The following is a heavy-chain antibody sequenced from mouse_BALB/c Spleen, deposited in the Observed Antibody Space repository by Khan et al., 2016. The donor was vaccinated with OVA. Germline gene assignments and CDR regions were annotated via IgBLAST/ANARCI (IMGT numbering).Heavy chain of an antibody. J-gene: IGHJ4*01. CDR1: GYTFTSYW. V-gene: IGHV1S41*01. D-gene: IGHD1-1*01. CDR2: ISTGSSSA. Sequence: DLVKPAPSVKLSCKASGYTFTSYWINWIKQRPGQGLEWIGRISTGSSSAYYNDMFRGQATLTVDTSSSTAYIQLSSLSSEDSAVYFCARENYYGRSCYAMDYWGQGTSVTVSS. CDR3: ARENYYGRSCYAMDY.